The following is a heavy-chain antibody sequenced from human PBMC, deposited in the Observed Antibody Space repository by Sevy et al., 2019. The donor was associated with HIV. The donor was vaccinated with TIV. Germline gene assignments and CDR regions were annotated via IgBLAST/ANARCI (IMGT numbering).Heavy chain of an antibody. J-gene: IGHJ6*02. CDR2: VKTTGSSV. D-gene: IGHD3-3*01. CDR1: GFTFSSYS. V-gene: IGHV3-48*02. CDR3: ARDYGYYDYWSGYARYYYVMDV. Sequence: GGSLRLSCAASGFTFSSYSMNWVRQAPGKGLEWISYVKTTGSSVFYADSVKGRFTISRDDAQSSLSLHMNSLRDEDTAVYYCARDYGYYDYWSGYARYYYVMDVWGQGTTVTVSS.